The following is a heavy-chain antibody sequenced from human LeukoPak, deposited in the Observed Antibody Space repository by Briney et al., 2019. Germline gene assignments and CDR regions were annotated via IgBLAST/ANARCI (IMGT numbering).Heavy chain of an antibody. D-gene: IGHD4-17*01. J-gene: IGHJ3*02. CDR3: ARADYGDYGEEGAFDI. V-gene: IGHV1-18*01. Sequence: ASVKVSCKASGYTFTSYGISWVRQAPGQGLEWMGWISAYNGNTNYAQKLQGRVTMTTDTSTSTAYMELRSLRSDDTAVYYCARADYGDYGEEGAFDIWGQGTMVTVSS. CDR1: GYTFTSYG. CDR2: ISAYNGNT.